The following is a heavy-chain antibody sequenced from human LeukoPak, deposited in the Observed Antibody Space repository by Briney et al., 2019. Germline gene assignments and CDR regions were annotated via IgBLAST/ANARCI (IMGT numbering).Heavy chain of an antibody. Sequence: ASVKVSCRVSGYTLTDLSMHWVRQAPGKGLEWMGGFDPEDGETIYAQKFQGRVTMTEDTSTDTAYMELSSLRFEDTAVYYCATGGGLYSSSFSWGQGTLVTVSS. CDR1: GYTLTDLS. J-gene: IGHJ4*02. CDR3: ATGGGLYSSSFS. D-gene: IGHD6-6*01. CDR2: FDPEDGET. V-gene: IGHV1-24*01.